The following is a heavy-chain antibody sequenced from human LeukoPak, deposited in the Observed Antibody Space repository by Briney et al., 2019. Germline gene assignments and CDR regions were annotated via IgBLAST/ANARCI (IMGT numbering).Heavy chain of an antibody. CDR3: AKSQAPESMVATSPTVH. V-gene: IGHV3-30*18. J-gene: IGHJ4*02. CDR2: ISYDGSNK. Sequence: GGSLRLSCAASGFTFSSYAMSWVRQAPGKGLEWVAVISYDGSNKYYADSVKGRFTISRDNSKNTLYLQMNSLRAEDTAVYYCAKSQAPESMVATSPTVHWGQGTLVTVSS. CDR1: GFTFSSYA. D-gene: IGHD5-12*01.